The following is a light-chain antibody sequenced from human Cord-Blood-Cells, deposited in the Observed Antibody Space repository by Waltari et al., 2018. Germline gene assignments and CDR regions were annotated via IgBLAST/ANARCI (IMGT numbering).Light chain of an antibody. V-gene: IGLV2-14*01. J-gene: IGLJ2*01. Sequence: HSALTHPASVSGSPGPSNTVSCTGTSSDAGCYNYVSWYQQHPGKAPKLMIYDVSNRPSGVSNRFSGSKSGNTASLTISALQAEDEADYYCSSYTSISTLVFGGGTKLTVL. CDR1: SSDAGCYNY. CDR3: SSYTSISTLV. CDR2: DVS.